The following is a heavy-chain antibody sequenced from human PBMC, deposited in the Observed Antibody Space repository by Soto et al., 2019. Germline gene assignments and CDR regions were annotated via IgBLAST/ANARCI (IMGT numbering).Heavy chain of an antibody. CDR2: ISQDSIET. V-gene: IGHV3-7*05. CDR1: GFTFEKYW. J-gene: IGHJ4*02. CDR3: ASVGVPLGRLSWGAMDY. Sequence: EVQLVESGGGLAQPEGSLRLSCEASGFTFEKYWMTWVRQGPGKGLEWVASISQDSIETYYVDSVEGRFTISRDNAKNSVFLQMRSLRADATAVYYCASVGVPLGRLSWGAMDYWGQGAQVTVSS. D-gene: IGHD2-15*01.